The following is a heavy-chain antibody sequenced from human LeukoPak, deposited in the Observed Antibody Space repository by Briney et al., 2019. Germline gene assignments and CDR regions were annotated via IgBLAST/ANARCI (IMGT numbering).Heavy chain of an antibody. D-gene: IGHD6-13*01. Sequence: GGSLRLSCAASGFTFSSYWMSWVRQAPGKGLEWVANIKQDGSEKYYVDSVKGRFTISRDNAKNSLYLQMNSLRAEDTAVYYCARDPPSVYSSSLSFDYWGQGTLVTVSS. CDR1: GFTFSSYW. V-gene: IGHV3-7*03. J-gene: IGHJ4*02. CDR3: ARDPPSVYSSSLSFDY. CDR2: IKQDGSEK.